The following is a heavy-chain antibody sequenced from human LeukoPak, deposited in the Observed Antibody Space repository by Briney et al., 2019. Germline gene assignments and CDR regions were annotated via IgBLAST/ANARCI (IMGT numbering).Heavy chain of an antibody. V-gene: IGHV4-34*01. CDR1: GGSFSGYY. CDR3: ASLPRVVTARPVDY. Sequence: PSETLSLTCAVYGGSFSGYYWSWIRQPPGKGLEWIGEINHSGSTNYNPSLKSRVTISVDTSKNQFSLKLSSVPAADTAVYYCASLPRVVTARPVDYWGQGTLVTVSS. D-gene: IGHD2-21*02. J-gene: IGHJ4*02. CDR2: INHSGST.